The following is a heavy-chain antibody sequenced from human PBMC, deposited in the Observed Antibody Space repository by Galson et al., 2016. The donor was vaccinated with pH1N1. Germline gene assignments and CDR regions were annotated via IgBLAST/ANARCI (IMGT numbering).Heavy chain of an antibody. V-gene: IGHV2-70*04. D-gene: IGHD4-17*01. CDR1: GFSLSTGGMR. CDR2: IDWDDDK. J-gene: IGHJ4*02. Sequence: PALVKPTQTLTLTCAFSGFSLSTGGMRVSWIRQPPGKALEWLARIDWDDDKFYSTSLKTRLTISKDTSKNQVVLTMTNMDPVDKATYYCARNLYGDYADYFDYWGQGTLVTVSS. CDR3: ARNLYGDYADYFDY.